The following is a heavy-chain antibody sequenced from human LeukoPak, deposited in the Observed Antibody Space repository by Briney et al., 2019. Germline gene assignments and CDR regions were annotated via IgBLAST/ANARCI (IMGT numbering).Heavy chain of an antibody. CDR1: GYSISSGYY. CDR3: ARLVPYSSNWYFDN. Sequence: SETLSLTCTVSGYSISSGYYWGWIRQPPGKGLEWIGSFYYSGGTYYNPSLKSRVTISVDTSKNQFSLKLSSVTAADTAVYSCARLVPYSSNWYFDNWGQGTLVTVSS. CDR2: FYYSGGT. D-gene: IGHD6-13*01. J-gene: IGHJ4*02. V-gene: IGHV4-38-2*02.